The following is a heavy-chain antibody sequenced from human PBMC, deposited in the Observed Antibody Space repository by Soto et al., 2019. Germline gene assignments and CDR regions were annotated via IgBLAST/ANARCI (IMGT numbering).Heavy chain of an antibody. CDR1: GGYVSVYF. CDR3: ARADTTIVPLAQ. V-gene: IGHV4-59*02. J-gene: IGHJ4*02. Sequence: PSETLSLSCTFSGGYVSVYFWDWIRQPPGKGLDLLGYMSYTGKTNYNPSLTSRVSISVDTSKNQFSLNLNSVTAADTAVYYCARADTTIVPLAQWGQGTMVTVSS. D-gene: IGHD1-1*01. CDR2: MSYTGKT.